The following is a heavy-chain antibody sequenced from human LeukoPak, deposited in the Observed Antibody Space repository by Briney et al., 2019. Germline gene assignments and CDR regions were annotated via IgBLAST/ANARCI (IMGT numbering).Heavy chain of an antibody. CDR3: ARVAYCGGDCYFWKYYFDY. CDR2: ISAYNGNT. J-gene: IGHJ4*02. CDR1: VYTFTIYG. Sequence: ASVKVSFTSSVYTFTIYGISWVRHAPGQGLEWMGWISAYNGNTNYAHKLQGRVTMTTDTSTSTAYMELRSLRSDDTAVYYCARVAYCGGDCYFWKYYFDYWGQGTLVTVSS. V-gene: IGHV1-18*01. D-gene: IGHD2-21*01.